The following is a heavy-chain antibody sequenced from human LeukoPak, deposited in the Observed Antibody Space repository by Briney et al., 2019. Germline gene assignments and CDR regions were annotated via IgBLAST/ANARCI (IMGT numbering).Heavy chain of an antibody. Sequence: PGESLRLSCAASGFTFSSYAMSWVRQAPGKGLEWVSVIYSGGSTYYADSVKGRFTISRDNSKNTLYLQMNSLRAEDTAVYYCARGDNGMDVWGQGTTVTVSS. CDR1: GFTFSSYA. V-gene: IGHV3-53*01. CDR2: IYSGGST. J-gene: IGHJ6*02. CDR3: ARGDNGMDV.